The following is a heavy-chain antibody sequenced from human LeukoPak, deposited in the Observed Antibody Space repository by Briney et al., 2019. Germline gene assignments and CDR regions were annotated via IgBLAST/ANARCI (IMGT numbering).Heavy chain of an antibody. Sequence: QSGGSLRLSCAASGFTFSSYWMSWVRQAPGKGLEWVSAISGSGGSTYYADSVKGRFTISRDNSKNTLYLQMNSLRAEDAAVYYCAKAYYDSSGSISPLWGQGTMVTVSS. V-gene: IGHV3-23*01. CDR1: GFTFSSYW. D-gene: IGHD3-22*01. J-gene: IGHJ3*01. CDR3: AKAYYDSSGSISPL. CDR2: ISGSGGST.